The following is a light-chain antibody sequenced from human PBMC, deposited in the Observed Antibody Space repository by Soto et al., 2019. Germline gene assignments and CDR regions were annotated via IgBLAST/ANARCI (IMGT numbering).Light chain of an antibody. CDR1: QGIGSY. J-gene: IGKJ1*01. CDR2: AAS. V-gene: IGKV1-9*01. CDR3: QQVHTYPWT. Sequence: DIQLTQSTSFLSASVGDRVTIICRASQGIGSYLAWYQQKPGKAPKLLIYAASTLRSGVPSRFSGSGSGTEFTLTISSLQPEDFATYYCQQVHTYPWTFGQGTKVEIK.